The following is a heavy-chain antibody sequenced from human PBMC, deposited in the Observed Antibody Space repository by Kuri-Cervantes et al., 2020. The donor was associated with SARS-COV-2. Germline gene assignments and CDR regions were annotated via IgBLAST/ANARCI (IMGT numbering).Heavy chain of an antibody. CDR2: IYHSGST. Sequence: GSLRLSCTVSGYSISSGYYWGWIRQPPGKGLEWIGSIYHSGSTYYNPSLKSRVTISVDTSKNQFSLKLSSVTAADTAVYYCACLGGYSSSWYQMEAFDIWGQGTMVTVSS. V-gene: IGHV4-38-2*02. CDR1: GYSISSGYY. CDR3: ACLGGYSSSWYQMEAFDI. J-gene: IGHJ3*02. D-gene: IGHD6-13*01.